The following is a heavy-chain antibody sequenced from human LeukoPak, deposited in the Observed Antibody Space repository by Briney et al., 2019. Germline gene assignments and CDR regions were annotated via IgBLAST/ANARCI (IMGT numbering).Heavy chain of an antibody. CDR1: GYTFTSYY. CDR2: INPSGGST. J-gene: IGHJ4*02. V-gene: IGHV1-46*01. Sequence: ASVKVSCKASGYTFTSYYMHWVRQAPGQGLEWMGIINPSGGSTSYAQKFQGRVTITADKYTNTAYMELSSLRSEDTAVYYCAKDRWITFGGVIVIGGTKTFDYWGQGTLVTVSS. D-gene: IGHD3-16*02. CDR3: AKDRWITFGGVIVIGGTKTFDY.